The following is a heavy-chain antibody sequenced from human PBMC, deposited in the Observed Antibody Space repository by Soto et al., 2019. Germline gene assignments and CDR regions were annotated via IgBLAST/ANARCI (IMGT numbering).Heavy chain of an antibody. J-gene: IGHJ4*02. CDR2: IAPFNGKT. D-gene: IGHD2-2*01. V-gene: IGHV1-18*04. Sequence: QVQLVQSGAEVKRPGASVKVSCRASGYIFNHYGINWVRQAPGQGHEWVGWIAPFNGKTYSLQTLQDRISMTIVSSARTAYLEVRSLTSADTGVYFCAREGGSSTYYPLELDYWGQGTLVTVSS. CDR3: AREGGSSTYYPLELDY. CDR1: GYIFNHYG.